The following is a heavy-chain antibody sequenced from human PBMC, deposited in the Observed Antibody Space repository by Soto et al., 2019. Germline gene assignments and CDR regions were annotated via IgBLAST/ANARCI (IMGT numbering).Heavy chain of an antibody. Sequence: QVQLQESGPGLVKPSQTLSLTCTVSGGSISSGGYYWSWIRQHPGKGLEWIGYIYYSGSNYYNPSLKSRVTISVDTSKNQFSLKLSSVTAADTAVYYCARDAVVAATPDYLGQGTLVTVSS. J-gene: IGHJ4*02. D-gene: IGHD2-15*01. CDR2: IYYSGSN. CDR3: ARDAVVAATPDY. V-gene: IGHV4-31*03. CDR1: GGSISSGGYY.